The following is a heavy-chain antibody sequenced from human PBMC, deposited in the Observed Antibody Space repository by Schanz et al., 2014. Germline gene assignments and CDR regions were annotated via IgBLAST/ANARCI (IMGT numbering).Heavy chain of an antibody. Sequence: EVPLVESGGGLVQPGGSLRLSCTASGFTLSNYAMSWVRQAPGKGLEWLSVISASGGDTYYADSVKGRFTISRDNSKNTLYLQMNSLRAEDTAVYYCARPALWFGDNCFDPWGQGTLVTVSS. CDR3: ARPALWFGDNCFDP. D-gene: IGHD3-10*01. V-gene: IGHV3-23*04. CDR2: ISASGGDT. CDR1: GFTLSNYA. J-gene: IGHJ5*02.